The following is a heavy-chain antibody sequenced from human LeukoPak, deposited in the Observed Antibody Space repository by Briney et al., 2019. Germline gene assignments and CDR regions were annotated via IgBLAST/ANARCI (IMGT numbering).Heavy chain of an antibody. CDR1: GGTFSSYA. D-gene: IGHD3-22*01. CDR3: ARAGDDSSAFSRFDP. V-gene: IGHV1-69*13. J-gene: IGHJ5*02. CDR2: IIPIFGTA. Sequence: SVKVSCKASGGTFSSYAISWVRQAPGQGLEWMGGIIPIFGTANYAQKFQGRVTITADESTSTAYMELSSLRSEDTAVYCCARAGDDSSAFSRFDPWGQGTLVTVSS.